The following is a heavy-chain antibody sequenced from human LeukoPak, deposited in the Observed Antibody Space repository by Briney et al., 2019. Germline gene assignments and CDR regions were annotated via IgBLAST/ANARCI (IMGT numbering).Heavy chain of an antibody. CDR3: AKGGYCSGGTCYLFNAFDL. V-gene: IGHV3-74*01. J-gene: IGHJ3*01. D-gene: IGHD2-15*01. CDR1: GFTFSSYW. CDR2: INSDGSST. Sequence: QPGGSLRLSCAASGFTFSSYWMHWVRQAPGKGLVWVSRINSDGSSTTYADSVKGRFTISRDNAKNTLYLQMNSLRAEDTAVYYCAKGGYCSGGTCYLFNAFDLWGQGTMVPVSS.